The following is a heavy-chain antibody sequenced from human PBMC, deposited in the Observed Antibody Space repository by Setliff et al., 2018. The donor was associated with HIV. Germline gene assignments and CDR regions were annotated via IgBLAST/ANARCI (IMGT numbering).Heavy chain of an antibody. CDR1: GGSISNLY. D-gene: IGHD3-10*02. CDR2: IYTSGST. CDR3: ATARSYYVFDY. V-gene: IGHV4-4*09. J-gene: IGHJ4*01. Sequence: PSETLSLTCTVSGGSISNLYWSWVRQPPGKGLEWIGYIYTSGSTNYNPSLRSRVTISIDTSKNQFSLKLNSVTAAGTAVYYCATARSYYVFDYWGQGTLVTVSS.